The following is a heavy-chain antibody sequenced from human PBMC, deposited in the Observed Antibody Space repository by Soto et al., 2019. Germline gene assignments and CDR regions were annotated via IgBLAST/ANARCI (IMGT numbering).Heavy chain of an antibody. J-gene: IGHJ4*02. CDR2: FSDSSGST. V-gene: IGHV3-23*01. Sequence: GGSLRLSCAASGFTFSSYAMSWVRQAQGKGLVWVLAFSDSSGSTYYAHSVKGRFTISRDNSKNTLYLQMSSLRAEDTAVYYCAIRDLSNGGCYYFDHWGQGTLVTVSS. D-gene: IGHD6-19*01. CDR1: GFTFSSYA. CDR3: AIRDLSNGGCYYFDH.